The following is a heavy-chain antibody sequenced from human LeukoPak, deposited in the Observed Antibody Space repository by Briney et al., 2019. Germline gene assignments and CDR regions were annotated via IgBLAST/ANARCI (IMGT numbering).Heavy chain of an antibody. V-gene: IGHV4-38-2*02. J-gene: IGHJ3*02. CDR1: GYSISSGYY. D-gene: IGHD3-22*01. CDR2: IYHSGST. CDR3: GRPLSYYSDSSGDDAFDI. Sequence: SETLSLTCTVSGYSISSGYYWGWIRQPPGKGLEWIGNIYHSGSTYYNPSLKSRVTISVDTSKNQFSLKLSSVTAADTAVYYCGRPLSYYSDSSGDDAFDIWGQGTMVTVSS.